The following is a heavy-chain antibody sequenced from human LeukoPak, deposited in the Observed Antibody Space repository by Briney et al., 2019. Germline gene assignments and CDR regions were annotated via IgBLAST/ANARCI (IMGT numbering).Heavy chain of an antibody. J-gene: IGHJ4*02. Sequence: ASVKVSCKVSGYTFTDYYMHWVQHAPGKGIEWMGLVDTEDGETIYAEKFHGRVTITTDTSTDTAYMELSSLRSEDTAVYYCATGGMRFIDYWGQGTLVTVSS. CDR3: ATGGMRFIDY. CDR1: GYTFTDYY. D-gene: IGHD2-15*01. V-gene: IGHV1-69-2*01. CDR2: VDTEDGET.